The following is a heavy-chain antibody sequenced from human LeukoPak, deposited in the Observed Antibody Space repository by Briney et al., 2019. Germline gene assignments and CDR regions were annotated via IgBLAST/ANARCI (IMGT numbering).Heavy chain of an antibody. Sequence: SETLSLTCAVYGGSFSGHYWSWIRQPPGKGLEWIGEINHSGSTNYNPSLKSRVTISVDTSKNQFSLKLSSVTAADTAVYYCARGQVVQDYWGQGTLVTVSS. CDR2: INHSGST. D-gene: IGHD3-16*02. CDR3: ARGQVVQDY. J-gene: IGHJ4*02. CDR1: GGSFSGHY. V-gene: IGHV4-34*01.